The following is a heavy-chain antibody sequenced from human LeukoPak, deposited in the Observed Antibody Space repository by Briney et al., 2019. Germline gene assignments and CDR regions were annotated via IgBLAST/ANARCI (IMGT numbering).Heavy chain of an antibody. J-gene: IGHJ4*02. CDR2: IGGTDGTT. Sequence: GGSLRLSCVASGFTFSDYILDWVRQAPGKGLEWVSAIGGTDGTTFYAAFVKGRFTISRDNSRNTLYLQMNSLRAEDTAVYYCTKRIDGAGSYYIDFWGQGTVVTVSS. CDR1: GFTFSDYI. CDR3: TKRIDGAGSYYIDF. D-gene: IGHD3-10*01. V-gene: IGHV3-23*01.